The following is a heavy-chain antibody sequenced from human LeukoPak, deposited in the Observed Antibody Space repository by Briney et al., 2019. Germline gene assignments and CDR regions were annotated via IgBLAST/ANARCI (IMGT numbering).Heavy chain of an antibody. D-gene: IGHD6-6*01. CDR3: ARHSSSSMGRVPRYYYYYMDV. J-gene: IGHJ6*03. CDR2: IYPGDSDS. Sequence: GESLKISCKGFGYSFTNYWICWVRQMPGKGLEWMGIIYPGDSDSRYSPSFQGQVTFSADKSISTAYLQWSSLKASDTAMYYCARHSSSSMGRVPRYYYYYMDVWGKGTTVTVSS. CDR1: GYSFTNYW. V-gene: IGHV5-51*01.